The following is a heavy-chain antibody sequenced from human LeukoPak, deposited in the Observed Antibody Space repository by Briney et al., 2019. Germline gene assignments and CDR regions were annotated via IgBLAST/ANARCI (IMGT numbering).Heavy chain of an antibody. CDR3: ARDLVYYYGSGSYYYGMDV. Sequence: GGSLRLSCAASGFTFSDYSMSWIRQAPGKGLEWVSYISSGGSTIYYADSVKGRFTISRDNAKNSLYLQTNSLRAEDTAVYYCARDLVYYYGSGSYYYGMDVWGQGTTVTVSS. V-gene: IGHV3-11*01. CDR1: GFTFSDYS. CDR2: ISSGGSTI. J-gene: IGHJ6*02. D-gene: IGHD3-10*01.